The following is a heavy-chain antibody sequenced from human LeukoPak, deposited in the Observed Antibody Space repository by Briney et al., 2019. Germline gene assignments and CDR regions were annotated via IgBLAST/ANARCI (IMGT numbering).Heavy chain of an antibody. CDR1: GGTFSSYA. CDR3: ARVFIPTGTRDHCAFDI. CDR2: IIPIFGTA. Sequence: SVKVSCKASGGTFSSYAISWVRQAPGQGLEWMGGIIPIFGTANYAQKFQGRVTITTDESTSTAYMELSSLRSEDTAVYYCARVFIPTGTRDHCAFDIWGQGTMVTVSS. V-gene: IGHV1-69*05. D-gene: IGHD1-7*01. J-gene: IGHJ3*02.